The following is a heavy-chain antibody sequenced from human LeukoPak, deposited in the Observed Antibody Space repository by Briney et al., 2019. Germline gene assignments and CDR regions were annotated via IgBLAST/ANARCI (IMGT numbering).Heavy chain of an antibody. CDR2: FDPEDGET. J-gene: IGHJ6*02. CDR3: ATGTKRNYYYGMDV. D-gene: IGHD1-1*01. Sequence: ASVEVSCKVSGYTLTELSMHWVRQAPGKGLEWMGGFDPEDGETIYAQKFQGRVTMTEDTSTDTAYMELSSLRSEDTAVYYRATGTKRNYYYGMDVWGQGTTVTVSS. V-gene: IGHV1-24*01. CDR1: GYTLTELS.